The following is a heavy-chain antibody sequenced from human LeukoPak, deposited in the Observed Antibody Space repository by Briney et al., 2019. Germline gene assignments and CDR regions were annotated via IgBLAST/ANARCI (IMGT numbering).Heavy chain of an antibody. J-gene: IGHJ4*02. V-gene: IGHV3-23*01. CDR3: AKDKKLMVYTEGYYFDY. CDR1: GFTFSSYA. D-gene: IGHD2-8*01. Sequence: GGSLRLSCAASGFTFSSYAMSWVRQAPGKGLEWVSAISGSGGSTYYADSVKGRFTISRDNSKNTLYLQMNSLRAEDTAVYYCAKDKKLMVYTEGYYFDYWGQGTLVTVSS. CDR2: ISGSGGST.